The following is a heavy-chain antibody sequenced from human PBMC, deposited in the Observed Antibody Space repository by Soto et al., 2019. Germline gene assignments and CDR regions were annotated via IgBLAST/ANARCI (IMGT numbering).Heavy chain of an antibody. J-gene: IGHJ5*02. CDR1: GGSISSYY. Sequence: SETLSLTCTVSGGSISSYYWSWIRQPPGKGLEWIGYIYYSGSTNYNPSLKSRVTISVDTSKNQFSLKLSSVTAADTAVYYCARGIAAAGHWFDPWGQGTLVTVSS. V-gene: IGHV4-59*01. CDR3: ARGIAAAGHWFDP. D-gene: IGHD6-13*01. CDR2: IYYSGST.